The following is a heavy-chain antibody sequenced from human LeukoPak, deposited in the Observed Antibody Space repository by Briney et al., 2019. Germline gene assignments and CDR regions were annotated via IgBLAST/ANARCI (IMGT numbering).Heavy chain of an antibody. CDR2: ISSSSSYI. CDR1: GYTFSSYS. CDR3: ARKGP. J-gene: IGHJ5*02. Sequence: GGSLRLSSAASGYTFSSYSMNWVRQAPGKGLEWVSSISSSSSYIYYPDSVKGRFTISRDNAKNSLYLQMNSLRAEDTAVYYCARKGPWGQGTLVTVSS. V-gene: IGHV3-21*01.